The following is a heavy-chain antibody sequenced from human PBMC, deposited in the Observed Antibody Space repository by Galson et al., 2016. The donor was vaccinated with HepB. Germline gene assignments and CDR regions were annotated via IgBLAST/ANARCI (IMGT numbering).Heavy chain of an antibody. CDR3: ARENWNARPGWYDP. V-gene: IGHV3-48*02. CDR2: ITKDSSTV. CDR1: GFTFIDYS. J-gene: IGHJ5*02. D-gene: IGHD1-1*01. Sequence: SLRLSCAAAGFTFIDYSMNWVRQAPGKGLEWISYITKDSSTVYYADSVKGRFTSSRDNAKNSVYLQMNSLRDQDPALYYCARENWNARPGWYDPWGQGTLVTVSS.